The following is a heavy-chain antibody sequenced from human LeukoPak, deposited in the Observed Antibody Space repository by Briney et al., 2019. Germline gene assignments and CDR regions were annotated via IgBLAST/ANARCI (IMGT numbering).Heavy chain of an antibody. Sequence: AASVKVSCKPSGYSFTRNGISWVRQDPGQGLEWMAWISANSGNTNYAQNFQDRVTLNTDTSTSTAFMEPRGLRSDDTAVYYCARDVNYAFDYWGQGTLVTVSS. CDR2: ISANSGNT. V-gene: IGHV1-18*01. D-gene: IGHD3-16*01. CDR3: ARDVNYAFDY. J-gene: IGHJ4*02. CDR1: GYSFTRNG.